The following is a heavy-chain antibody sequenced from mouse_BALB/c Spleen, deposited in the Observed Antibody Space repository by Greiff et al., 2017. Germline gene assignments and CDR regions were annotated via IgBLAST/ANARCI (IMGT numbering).Heavy chain of an antibody. CDR2: IDPYNGGT. CDR3: ACECASGDYYSSSSWFAY. J-gene: IGHJ3*01. CDR1: GYSFTGYN. Sequence: EVQLQQSGPELEKPGASVKISCKASGYSFTGYNMNWVKQSTGKSLEWIGNIDPYNGGTSYNQKFKGKATLTVDKSSSTAYMQLKSLTSEDSAVYYGACECASGDYYSSSSWFAYWGEGTPVTVSA. D-gene: IGHD1-1*01. V-gene: IGHV1S135*01.